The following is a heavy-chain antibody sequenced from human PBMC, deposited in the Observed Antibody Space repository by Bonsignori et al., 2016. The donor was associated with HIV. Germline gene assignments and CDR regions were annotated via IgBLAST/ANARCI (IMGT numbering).Heavy chain of an antibody. D-gene: IGHD6-19*01. V-gene: IGHV4-30-4*01. CDR3: VRGGRAVDGTSWFDP. CDR2: ISDNGAT. J-gene: IGHJ5*02. Sequence: WIRQPPGKGLEWIGRISDNGATYYNPSVKSRVTISSDTSKNQFSLSLWSVTVADTATYYCVRGGRAVDGTSWFDPWGQGSLVTVSS.